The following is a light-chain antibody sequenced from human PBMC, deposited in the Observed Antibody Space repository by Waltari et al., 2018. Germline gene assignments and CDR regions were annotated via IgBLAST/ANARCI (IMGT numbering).Light chain of an antibody. J-gene: IGKJ5*01. V-gene: IGKV1-17*03. CDR2: AVS. Sequence: DIQMTQSPSALSASVGDRVASTCRASKDIGNYLAWFQQKPGTVPKRLIYAVSSLESGVPSRFSGSDSGTEFTLTINRLQPEDLATYFCLQHYTYPPTFGQGTRLEI. CDR3: LQHYTYPPT. CDR1: KDIGNY.